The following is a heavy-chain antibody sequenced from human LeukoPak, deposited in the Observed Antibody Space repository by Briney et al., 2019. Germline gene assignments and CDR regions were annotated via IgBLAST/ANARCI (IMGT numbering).Heavy chain of an antibody. D-gene: IGHD3/OR15-3a*01. Sequence: SETLSLTCAVYGGSFSGYYWSWIRQPPGKGLEWIGEIDHGGGTNYDASLKSRVTISVDTSKNQYSLRLTSVTAADTAVYYCARYEEFSTGYSASSPRHCFDHWGQGTLVTVSS. J-gene: IGHJ4*02. CDR3: ARYEEFSTGYSASSPRHCFDH. CDR1: GGSFSGYY. CDR2: IDHGGGT. V-gene: IGHV4-34*01.